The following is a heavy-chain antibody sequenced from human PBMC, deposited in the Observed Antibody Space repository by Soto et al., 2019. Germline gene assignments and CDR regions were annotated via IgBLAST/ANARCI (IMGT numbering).Heavy chain of an antibody. CDR1: GYTFTSYA. Sequence: QVQLVQSGAEVKKPGASVKVSCMASGYTFTSYAMHWVRQAPGQRLEWMGWINSGNGNTKYSQKFQGRVTITRDTSASTAYMELSNMRSEDTAVYYCARGPGGPDGPGDYWGQGTLVTVSS. D-gene: IGHD2-15*01. J-gene: IGHJ4*02. CDR3: ARGPGGPDGPGDY. V-gene: IGHV1-3*01. CDR2: INSGNGNT.